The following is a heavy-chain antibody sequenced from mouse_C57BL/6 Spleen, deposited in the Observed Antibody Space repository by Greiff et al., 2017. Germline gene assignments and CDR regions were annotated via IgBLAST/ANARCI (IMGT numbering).Heavy chain of an antibody. Sequence: QVQLQQPGTELVKPGASVKLPCKASGYTFTSYWMHWVKQRPGPGLEWIGHINPSNGGPTSNEKFKSKATLTVDKASSTAYMQLSSLTSEDSAVYYCASVITTVVGDWFAYWGQGTLVTVSA. V-gene: IGHV1-53*01. CDR3: ASVITTVVGDWFAY. D-gene: IGHD1-1*01. CDR1: GYTFTSYW. J-gene: IGHJ3*01. CDR2: INPSNGGP.